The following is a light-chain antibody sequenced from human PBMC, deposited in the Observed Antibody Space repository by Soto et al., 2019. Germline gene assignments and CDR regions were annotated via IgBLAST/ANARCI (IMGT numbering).Light chain of an antibody. V-gene: IGKV3-15*01. J-gene: IGKJ5*01. CDR1: QSVSSY. CDR2: GAS. CDR3: QQRSNWPPSIT. Sequence: ENLMTQTPATLSVSPGERVTLSCRASQSVSSYLAWYQQKPGQPPRLLIYGASTRATGIPARFSGSGSGTEFTLTISSLQSEDFAVYYCQQRSNWPPSITFGQVTRLEI.